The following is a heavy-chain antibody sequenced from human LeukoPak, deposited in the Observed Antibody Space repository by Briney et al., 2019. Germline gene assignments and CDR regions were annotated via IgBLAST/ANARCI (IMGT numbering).Heavy chain of an antibody. CDR3: ARLGCSSTSCYSLGYYYMDV. V-gene: IGHV4-39*01. J-gene: IGHJ6*03. D-gene: IGHD2-2*01. CDR2: IYYSGST. Sequence: SETLSLTCTVSGGSISSYYWGWIRQPPGKGLEWIGSIYYSGSTYYNPSLKSRVTISVDTSKNQFSLKLSSVTAADTAVYYCARLGCSSTSCYSLGYYYMDVWGKGTTVTVSS. CDR1: GGSISSYY.